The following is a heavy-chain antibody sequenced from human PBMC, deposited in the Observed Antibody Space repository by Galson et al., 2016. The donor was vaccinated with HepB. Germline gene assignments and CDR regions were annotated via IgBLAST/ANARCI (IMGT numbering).Heavy chain of an antibody. D-gene: IGHD6-19*01. Sequence: SLRLSCAASGFSFNSYGMHWVRQAPDKGLEWVAFIWHDGSNKYYADSVKGRFTISRDNSKNTLNLQMNGLRAEDTAVYHCAKDPSSGWYKYYHGMDVWGQGTTVTVSS. CDR1: GFSFNSYG. J-gene: IGHJ6*02. CDR3: AKDPSSGWYKYYHGMDV. CDR2: IWHDGSNK. V-gene: IGHV3-33*06.